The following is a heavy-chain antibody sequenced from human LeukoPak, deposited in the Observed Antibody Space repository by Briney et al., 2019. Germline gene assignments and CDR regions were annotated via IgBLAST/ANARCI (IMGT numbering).Heavy chain of an antibody. J-gene: IGHJ4*02. D-gene: IGHD3-3*01. Sequence: ASVKVSCKASGYTFTSYGISWVRQAPGQGREWMGWISAYNGNTNYAQKLQGRVTMTTDTSTSTAYMELRSLRSDDTAVYYCARATVGFWSGYFGYWGQGTLVTVSS. CDR1: GYTFTSYG. CDR2: ISAYNGNT. V-gene: IGHV1-18*01. CDR3: ARATVGFWSGYFGY.